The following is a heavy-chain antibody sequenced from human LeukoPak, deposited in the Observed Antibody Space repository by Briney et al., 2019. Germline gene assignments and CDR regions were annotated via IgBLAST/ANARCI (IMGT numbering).Heavy chain of an antibody. CDR2: MNPNSGNT. CDR3: ATVPYYDSSGYGKDQIDY. J-gene: IGHJ4*02. D-gene: IGHD3-22*01. Sequence: ASVKVSCKASGYTFTSYDINWVRQAAGQGLEWMRWMNPNSGNTVYAQKFQGRVTMTRNTSISTAYMELSSLRSEDTAVYYCATVPYYDSSGYGKDQIDYWGQGTLVTVSS. V-gene: IGHV1-8*01. CDR1: GYTFTSYD.